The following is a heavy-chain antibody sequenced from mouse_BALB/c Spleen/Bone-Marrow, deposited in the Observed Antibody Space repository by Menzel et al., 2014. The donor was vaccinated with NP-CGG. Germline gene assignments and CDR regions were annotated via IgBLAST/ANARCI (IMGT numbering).Heavy chain of an antibody. CDR3: ARYDGYSDNAMDY. Sequence: EVKLMESGGGLVQPGGSLRLSCAPSGFTFXDYYMNWVRQPPGKALEWLGFIRNRANGYTTEFSASVKGRFTISRDNSQSILYLQINTLRAEDSATYYCARYDGYSDNAMDYWGQGTSVTVSS. V-gene: IGHV7-3*02. J-gene: IGHJ4*01. D-gene: IGHD2-3*01. CDR1: GFTFXDYY. CDR2: IRNRANGYTT.